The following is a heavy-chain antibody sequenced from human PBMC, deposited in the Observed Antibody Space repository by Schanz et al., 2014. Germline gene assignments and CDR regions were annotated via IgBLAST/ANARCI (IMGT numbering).Heavy chain of an antibody. D-gene: IGHD3-22*01. J-gene: IGHJ4*02. V-gene: IGHV3-48*04. CDR3: ARPPHDSSGYYPFDY. CDR2: IRSSSTPI. CDR1: GFTFSDYS. Sequence: EVQLVESGGGWVQPGGSLRLSCAASGFTFSDYSMNWVRQAPGKGPEWVSYIRSSSTPISYADSLKGRFTISRDNAKNSLYLQMNSLRAEDTAVYYCARPPHDSSGYYPFDYWGQGTLVTVSS.